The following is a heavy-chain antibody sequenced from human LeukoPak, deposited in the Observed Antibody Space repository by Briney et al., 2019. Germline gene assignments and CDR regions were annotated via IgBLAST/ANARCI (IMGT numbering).Heavy chain of an antibody. V-gene: IGHV1-46*01. CDR2: IYPRDGST. CDR3: ARDRGGYNVLDY. J-gene: IGHJ4*02. CDR1: GYTFTSNY. Sequence: ASVKVSCKASGYTFTSNYIHWVRQAPGQGLEWMGMIYPRDGSTSYAQKFQGRVTVTRDTSTSTVHMELSGLRSEDTAVYYCARDRGGYNVLDYWGQGTLVTVSS. D-gene: IGHD5-24*01.